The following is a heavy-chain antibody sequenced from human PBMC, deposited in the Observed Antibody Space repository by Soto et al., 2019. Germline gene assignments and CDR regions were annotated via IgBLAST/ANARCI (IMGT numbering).Heavy chain of an antibody. CDR1: GYTFTRYG. V-gene: IGHV1-18*04. Sequence: GASVKVSCKASGYTFTRYGISWVRQAPGQGLEWMGWISAYNGNTNYAQKLQGRVTMTTDTSTSTAYMELRSLRSDDTAVYYCARFGPFAMVVAAIHYYFDYCGQGNLLTVSS. J-gene: IGHJ4*02. D-gene: IGHD2-15*01. CDR3: ARFGPFAMVVAAIHYYFDY. CDR2: ISAYNGNT.